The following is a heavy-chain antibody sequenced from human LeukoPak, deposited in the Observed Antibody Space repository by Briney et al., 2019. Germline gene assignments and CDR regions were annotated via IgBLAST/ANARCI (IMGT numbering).Heavy chain of an antibody. CDR2: ISGSGGST. J-gene: IGHJ6*02. Sequence: GGSLRLSCAASGFTFSSYAMSWVRQAPGKGLEWVSAISGSGGSTYYADSVKGRFTISRDNAKNSLYLQMNSLRAADTAVYYCARDRKLRYFDWLKYYYYGMDVWGQGTTVTVSS. CDR1: GFTFSSYA. V-gene: IGHV3-23*01. D-gene: IGHD3-9*01. CDR3: ARDRKLRYFDWLKYYYYGMDV.